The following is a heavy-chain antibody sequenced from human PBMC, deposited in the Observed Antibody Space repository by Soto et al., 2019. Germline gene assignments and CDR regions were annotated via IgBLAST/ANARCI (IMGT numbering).Heavy chain of an antibody. Sequence: PGESLKISCKGSGYSFTSYWISWVRQMPGKGLEWMGRIDPSDSYTNYSPSFQGHVTISADKSISTAYLQWSSLKASDTAMYYCARLGDDSSGYYPYYYGMDAWGQGXTVTVYS. V-gene: IGHV5-10-1*01. CDR2: IDPSDSYT. J-gene: IGHJ6*02. D-gene: IGHD3-22*01. CDR3: ARLGDDSSGYYPYYYGMDA. CDR1: GYSFTSYW.